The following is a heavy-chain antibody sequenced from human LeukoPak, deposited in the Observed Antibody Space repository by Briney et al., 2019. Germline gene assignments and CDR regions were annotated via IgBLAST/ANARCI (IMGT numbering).Heavy chain of an antibody. J-gene: IGHJ4*02. CDR3: ARGSGSYGNY. CDR1: GYTFTSYD. D-gene: IGHD1-26*01. Sequence: ASVKVSCKASGYTFTSYDINWVRQATGQGREGMGWMNPNIGNTGYAQKFQGRVTITRSTSISTAYMELSSLRSEDTAVYYCARGSGSYGNYWGQGTLVTVSS. CDR2: MNPNIGNT. V-gene: IGHV1-8*03.